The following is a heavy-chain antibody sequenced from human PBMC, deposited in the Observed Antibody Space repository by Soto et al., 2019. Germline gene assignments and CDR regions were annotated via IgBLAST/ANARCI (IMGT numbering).Heavy chain of an antibody. CDR2: ISSSSSYT. CDR1: GFTFSDYY. D-gene: IGHD3-22*01. J-gene: IGHJ4*02. CDR3: ARDRAYYYDSSGVFDY. V-gene: IGHV3-11*06. Sequence: GGSLRLSCAASGFTFSDYYMSWIRQAPGKGLEWVSYISSSSSYTNYADSVKGRFTISRDNAKNSLYLQMNSLRAEDTAVYYCARDRAYYYDSSGVFDYWGQGTLVTVSS.